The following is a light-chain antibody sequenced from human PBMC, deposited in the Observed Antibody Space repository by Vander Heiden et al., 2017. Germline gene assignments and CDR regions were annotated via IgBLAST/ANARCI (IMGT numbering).Light chain of an antibody. CDR1: QTVSSN. CDR3: QQDNSWPLT. J-gene: IGKJ4*01. CDR2: SES. Sequence: EIVMTQSPATLSVSPGERATVSCRASQTVSSNLAWYQQKPGQAPRLLIYSESTRATGIPARFSGSGSGTEFTLTISSLQSEDFAVYYCQQDNSWPLTFGGGTKVEIK. V-gene: IGKV3-15*01.